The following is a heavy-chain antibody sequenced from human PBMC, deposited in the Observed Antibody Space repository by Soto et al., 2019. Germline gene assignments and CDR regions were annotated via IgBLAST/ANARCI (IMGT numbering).Heavy chain of an antibody. CDR3: ARDQGGEFLKGSGMDV. J-gene: IGHJ6*02. V-gene: IGHV4-59*01. CDR1: GDSISRYY. D-gene: IGHD3-10*01. Sequence: QVQLQESGPGLVKPSETLSLTCTVSGDSISRYYWCWIRLSPGKGLEWIGYIYYSGETNYNPSVKSRVTISVDRTKNQFSLQLSSVTAADTAVYYCARDQGGEFLKGSGMDVWGQGTTVTVSS. CDR2: IYYSGET.